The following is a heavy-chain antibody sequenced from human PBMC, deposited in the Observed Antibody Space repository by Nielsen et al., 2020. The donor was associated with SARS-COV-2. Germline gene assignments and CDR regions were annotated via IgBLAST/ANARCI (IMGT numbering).Heavy chain of an antibody. CDR1: GFTFGDYA. Sequence: GESLKISCTASGFTFGDYAMSWFRQAPGKGLEWVGFIRSKAYGGTTEYAASVKGRFTISRNDSKSIAYLQMNSLKTEDTAVYYCTSYYRITIFGVVHNWFDPWAREPWSPSPQ. CDR2: IRSKAYGGTT. D-gene: IGHD3-3*01. CDR3: TSYYRITIFGVVHNWFDP. V-gene: IGHV3-49*03. J-gene: IGHJ5*02.